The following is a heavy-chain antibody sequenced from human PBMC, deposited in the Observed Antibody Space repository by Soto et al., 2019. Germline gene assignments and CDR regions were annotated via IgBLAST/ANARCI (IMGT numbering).Heavy chain of an antibody. CDR2: INPSGGST. V-gene: IGHV1-46*01. J-gene: IGHJ6*02. D-gene: IGHD6-6*01. CDR3: ASPKESNSSSSGYYYYYGMDV. CDR1: GYTFTSYY. Sequence: VASVKVSCKASGYTFTSYYMHWVRQAPGQGLEWMGIINPSGGSTSYAQKFQGRVTMTRDTSTSTVYMELSSLRSEDTVVYYCASPKESNSSSSGYYYYYGMDVWGQGTTVTVSS.